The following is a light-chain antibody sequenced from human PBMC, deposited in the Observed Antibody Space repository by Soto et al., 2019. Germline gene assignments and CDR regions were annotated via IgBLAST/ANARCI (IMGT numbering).Light chain of an antibody. CDR1: QSVSSSY. V-gene: IGKV3-20*01. J-gene: IGKJ1*01. Sequence: EIVLTQSPGTLSLSPGERATLSCRVSQSVSSSYLAWYQQKPGQAPRLLIYGASSRATGIPDRFSGSGSGTDFTLTISRLDPEDFAVYYCQQYGSSPATFGQGTKVEIK. CDR2: GAS. CDR3: QQYGSSPAT.